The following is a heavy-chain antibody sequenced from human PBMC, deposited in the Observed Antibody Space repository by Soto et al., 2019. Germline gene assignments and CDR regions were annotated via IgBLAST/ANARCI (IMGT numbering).Heavy chain of an antibody. CDR3: ARQDHGDYEFFFDY. J-gene: IGHJ4*02. Sequence: SETLSLTCTVSGASIISTTKYWGWIRQPPGRGLEWIGTISSIGSTYYNPSLEGRVTISVDTSKNQFSLKVTSVTAADTGLYYCARQDHGDYEFFFDYWGQGTLVTVSS. CDR1: GASIISTTKY. V-gene: IGHV4-39*01. D-gene: IGHD4-17*01. CDR2: ISSIGST.